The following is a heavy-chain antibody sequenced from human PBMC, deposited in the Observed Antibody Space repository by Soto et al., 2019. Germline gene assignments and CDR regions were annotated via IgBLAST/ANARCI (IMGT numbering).Heavy chain of an antibody. V-gene: IGHV3-30-3*01. CDR3: ARDGQYSYGTFDY. J-gene: IGHJ4*02. D-gene: IGHD5-18*01. CDR1: GFTFSSYA. CDR2: ISYDGSNK. Sequence: QVQLVESGGGVVQPGRSLRLSCAASGFTFSSYAMHWVRQAPGKGLEWVAVISYDGSNKYDADSVKGRFTISRDNSKNTLYLQMNSRRAEDTAVYYCARDGQYSYGTFDYWGQGTLVTVSS.